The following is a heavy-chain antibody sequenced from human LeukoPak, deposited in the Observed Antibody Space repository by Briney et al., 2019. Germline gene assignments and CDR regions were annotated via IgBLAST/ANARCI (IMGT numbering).Heavy chain of an antibody. Sequence: SETLSLTCTVSGGSISTFYWTWIRQPAGKGLEWIGRINNSGSTNYNPSLRSRVSMSVDRSKNQFSVSVSSVTAADTAVYFCAREGGDPRWLDPWGQGTLVGVSS. V-gene: IGHV4-4*07. J-gene: IGHJ5*02. D-gene: IGHD6-25*01. CDR1: GGSISTFY. CDR2: INNSGST. CDR3: AREGGDPRWLDP.